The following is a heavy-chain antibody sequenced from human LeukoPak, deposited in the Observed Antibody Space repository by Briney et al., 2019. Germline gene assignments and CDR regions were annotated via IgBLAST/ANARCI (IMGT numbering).Heavy chain of an antibody. J-gene: IGHJ4*02. CDR1: GGSISTYY. V-gene: IGHV4-59*01. Sequence: SETLSLTCSVSGGSISTYYWTWIRQPPGKGLEWIGYIYYSGSTNYNPSLKSRVTISLDTSKNQFSLKLSSVTAADTAVYYCARGGWTAFDYWGQGTLVTVSS. CDR3: ARGGWTAFDY. CDR2: IYYSGST. D-gene: IGHD6-19*01.